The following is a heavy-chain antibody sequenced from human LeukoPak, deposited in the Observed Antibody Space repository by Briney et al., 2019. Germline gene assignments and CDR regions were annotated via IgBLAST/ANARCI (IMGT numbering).Heavy chain of an antibody. CDR1: GLTFSRYS. D-gene: IGHD3-10*01. J-gene: IGHJ4*02. CDR2: ISSGSSYI. CDR3: ARSPMVRGIIAHFDD. Sequence: GGSLRLSCAASGLTFSRYSMNWVRQAPGKGLEWVSSISSGSSYIYYADSVKGRFTISRDNAKNSLYLQLHSLRAEDTAVYYCARSPMVRGIIAHFDDWGQGTLVTVSS. V-gene: IGHV3-21*01.